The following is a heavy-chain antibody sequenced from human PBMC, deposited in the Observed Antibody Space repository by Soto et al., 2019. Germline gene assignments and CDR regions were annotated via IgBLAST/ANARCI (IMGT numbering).Heavy chain of an antibody. Sequence: PGGSLRLSCAASGFMFSNHGMHWVRQAPGKGLEWVAVVWYDGTTKFYPDSVKGRFTISRDNSKNTLYLQMNSLRAEDTAVFYCAKERSSGWSFDYWGQGTLVTVSS. CDR3: AKERSSGWSFDY. J-gene: IGHJ4*02. V-gene: IGHV3-33*06. D-gene: IGHD6-19*01. CDR1: GFMFSNHG. CDR2: VWYDGTTK.